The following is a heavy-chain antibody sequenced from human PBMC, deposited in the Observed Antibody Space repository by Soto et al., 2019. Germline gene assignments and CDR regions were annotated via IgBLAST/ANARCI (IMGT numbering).Heavy chain of an antibody. D-gene: IGHD4-17*01. CDR2: IYYSGST. V-gene: IGHV4-59*01. CDR3: ARDVMTTVTPYRGLHWFDP. Sequence: QVQLQESGPGLVKPSETLSLTCTVSGGSISSYYWSWIRQPPGKGLEWIGYIYYSGSTNYNPSLKSRVTISVDTSKNQFSLKLSSVTAADTAVYYCARDVMTTVTPYRGLHWFDPWGQGTLVTVSS. J-gene: IGHJ5*02. CDR1: GGSISSYY.